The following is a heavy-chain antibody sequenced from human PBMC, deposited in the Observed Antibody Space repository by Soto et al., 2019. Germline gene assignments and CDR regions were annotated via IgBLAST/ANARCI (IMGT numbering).Heavy chain of an antibody. CDR1: GFTVSSNY. CDR2: IYSGGST. J-gene: IGHJ6*02. D-gene: IGHD1-26*01. V-gene: IGHV3-53*01. Sequence: EVQLVESGGGLIQPGGSLRLSCAASGFTVSSNYMSWVRQAPGKGLEWVSVIYSGGSTYYADSVKGRFTISRDNSKNTLYLQMNSLRAEDTAVYYCARERWELPYYYYGMDVWGQGTTVTVSS. CDR3: ARERWELPYYYYGMDV.